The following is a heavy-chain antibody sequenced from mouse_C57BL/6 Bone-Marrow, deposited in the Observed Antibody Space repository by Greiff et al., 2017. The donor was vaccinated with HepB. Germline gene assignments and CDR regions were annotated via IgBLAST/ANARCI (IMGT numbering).Heavy chain of an antibody. V-gene: IGHV5-9*01. Sequence: EVKLMESGGGLVKPGGSLKLSCAASGFTFSSYTMSWVRQTPEKRLEWVATISGGGGNTYYPDSVKGRFTISRDNAKNTLYLQMSSLRSEDTALYYCARSYGSSYRWYFDVWGTGTTVTVSS. CDR2: ISGGGGNT. CDR1: GFTFSSYT. D-gene: IGHD1-1*01. CDR3: ARSYGSSYRWYFDV. J-gene: IGHJ1*03.